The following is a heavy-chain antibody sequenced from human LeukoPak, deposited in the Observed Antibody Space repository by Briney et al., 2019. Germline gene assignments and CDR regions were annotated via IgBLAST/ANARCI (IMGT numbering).Heavy chain of an antibody. D-gene: IGHD1-26*01. CDR3: AKGGKWDVTPFDY. CDR1: GFTFGTYA. V-gene: IGHV3-23*01. Sequence: PGGSLRLSCAGSGFTFGTYAMSWVRQAPGKGLEWVSTISGGGGSTYYADSVKGRFTISRDNSKNTLYLQVNSLRAEDTAVYYCAKGGKWDVTPFDYWGQGTLVTVSS. J-gene: IGHJ4*02. CDR2: ISGGGGST.